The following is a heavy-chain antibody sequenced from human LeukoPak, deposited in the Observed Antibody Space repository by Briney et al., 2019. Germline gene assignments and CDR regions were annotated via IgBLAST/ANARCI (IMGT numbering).Heavy chain of an antibody. CDR1: GFTFSSYA. J-gene: IGHJ5*02. D-gene: IGHD5-18*01. Sequence: PGGSLRLSCAASGFTFSSYAMHWVRKAPGKALEWVAVISYDGSNKYYADSVKGRFTISRDNAKNSLYLQMNSLRAEDTAVYYCARDLRGYSYGTWGQGTLVTVSS. CDR3: ARDLRGYSYGT. CDR2: ISYDGSNK. V-gene: IGHV3-30*04.